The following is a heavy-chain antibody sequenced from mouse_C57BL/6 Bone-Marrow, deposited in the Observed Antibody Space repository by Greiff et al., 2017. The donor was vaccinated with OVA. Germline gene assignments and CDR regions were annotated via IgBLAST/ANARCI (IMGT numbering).Heavy chain of an antibody. CDR2: IDPENGDT. J-gene: IGHJ2*01. Sequence: VQLKQSGAELVRPGASVKLSCTASGFNIKDDYMHWVKQRPEQGLEWIGWIDPENGDTEYASKFQGKATITADTSSNTAYLQLSSLTSEDTAVYYCTTHGSSAFDYWGQGTTLTVSS. D-gene: IGHD1-1*01. CDR3: TTHGSSAFDY. CDR1: GFNIKDDY. V-gene: IGHV14-4*01.